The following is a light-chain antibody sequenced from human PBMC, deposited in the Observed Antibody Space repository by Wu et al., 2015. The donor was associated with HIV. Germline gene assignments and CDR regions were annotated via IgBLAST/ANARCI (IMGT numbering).Light chain of an antibody. V-gene: IGKV3-11*01. CDR2: DAS. Sequence: EIVLTQSPATLSLSPGEKATLSCRASQNVNSWLAWYQQKPGEAPRLLIYDASTLWSGVPSRFIGGGSGTDFTLTINNLQPDDFATYFCQHLNSYPLTFGGGTKVEVK. J-gene: IGKJ4*01. CDR1: QNVNSW. CDR3: QHLNSYPLT.